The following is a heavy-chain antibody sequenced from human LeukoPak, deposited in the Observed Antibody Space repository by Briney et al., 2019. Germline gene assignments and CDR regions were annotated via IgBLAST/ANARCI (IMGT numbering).Heavy chain of an antibody. Sequence: GGSLRLSCAASGFTFDDYGMSWVRQAPGKGLEWVSGINWNGGSTGYADSVKGRFTISRDNAKNSLYLQMNSLRAEDTALYYCARDKALWLQFGYYYYTDVWGKGTTVTVSS. V-gene: IGHV3-20*04. CDR3: ARDKALWLQFGYYYYTDV. CDR1: GFTFDDYG. D-gene: IGHD5-24*01. J-gene: IGHJ6*03. CDR2: INWNGGST.